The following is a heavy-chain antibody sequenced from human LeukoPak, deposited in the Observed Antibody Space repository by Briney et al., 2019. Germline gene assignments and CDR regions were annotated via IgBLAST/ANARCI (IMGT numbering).Heavy chain of an antibody. D-gene: IGHD3-9*01. CDR2: ISGSGGST. J-gene: IGHJ4*02. Sequence: GGSLRLSCAASGFTFSSYAMSWVRQAPGKGLEWVSAISGSGGSTYYADSVKGRFTISRDNSKNTLYLQMNSLRAEDTAVYYCAKGDNNILTGYYNSFDSWGQGTLVTVSS. CDR3: AKGDNNILTGYYNSFDS. CDR1: GFTFSSYA. V-gene: IGHV3-23*01.